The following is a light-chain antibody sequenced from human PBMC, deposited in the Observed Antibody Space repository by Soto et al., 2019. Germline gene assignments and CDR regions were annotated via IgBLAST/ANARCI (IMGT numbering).Light chain of an antibody. Sequence: QSVLTQSPSASASLGASVKLTCTLSRGHSSYVIAWHQQQPEKGPRYLMNLNSDGSHSKGDGIPDRFSGSSSGAERYLTISSLQSEDEADYYCQTWGTGIHVVFGGGTKLTVL. CDR2: LNSDGSH. J-gene: IGLJ2*01. CDR3: QTWGTGIHVV. CDR1: RGHSSYV. V-gene: IGLV4-69*01.